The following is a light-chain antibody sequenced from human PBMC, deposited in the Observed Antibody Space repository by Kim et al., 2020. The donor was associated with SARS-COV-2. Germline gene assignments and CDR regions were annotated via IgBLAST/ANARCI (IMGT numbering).Light chain of an antibody. CDR1: QSIGTY. V-gene: IGKV3-11*01. CDR3: QQRNSWPPAVT. CDR2: DAS. Sequence: SPGERATLSCRASQSIGTYLAWYQHKPGQAPRLLIYDASNRATGVPDRFSGSGSGTDFTLTISRLEPEDFTIYYCQQRNSWPPAVTFGGGTKVEIK. J-gene: IGKJ4*01.